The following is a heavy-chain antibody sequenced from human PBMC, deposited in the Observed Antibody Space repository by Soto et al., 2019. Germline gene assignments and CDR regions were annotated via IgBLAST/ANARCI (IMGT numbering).Heavy chain of an antibody. CDR3: ARDPGIAAAGTHSTYYYYYMDV. V-gene: IGHV3-33*08. CDR2: IWYDGSNK. D-gene: IGHD6-13*01. Sequence: GGSLRLSCAASGFTFSSYGMHWVRQAPGKGLEWVAVIWYDGSNKYYADSVKGRFTISRDNSKNTLYLQMNSLRAEDTAVYYCARDPGIAAAGTHSTYYYYYMDVWGKGTTVTVSS. CDR1: GFTFSSYG. J-gene: IGHJ6*03.